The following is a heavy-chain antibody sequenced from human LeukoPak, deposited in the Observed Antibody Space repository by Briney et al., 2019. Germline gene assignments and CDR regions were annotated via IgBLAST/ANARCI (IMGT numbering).Heavy chain of an antibody. V-gene: IGHV3-7*04. CDR2: IKQDGSEK. J-gene: IGHJ4*02. CDR3: ARVSWYSSSSRYFDY. CDR1: GFTFSSYW. Sequence: GGSLRLSWAASGFTFSSYWMSWVRQAPGKGLEWVANIKQDGSEKYYVDSVKGRFTISRDNAKNSLYLQMNSLRAEDTAVYYCARVSWYSSSSRYFDYWGQGTLVTVSS. D-gene: IGHD6-6*01.